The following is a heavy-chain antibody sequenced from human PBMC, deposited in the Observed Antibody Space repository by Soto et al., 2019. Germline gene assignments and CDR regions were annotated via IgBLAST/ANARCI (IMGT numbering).Heavy chain of an antibody. J-gene: IGHJ4*02. CDR2: IHYSGST. Sequence: SETLSLTCAVSVVSISSYYWSWIRQPPGKGLEWIGYIHYSGSTKFNPSLKSRVSISVDTSKSQFSLKLSSVTAADTAVYYCARVGWTTVGYYFDYWGQGALVTVSS. CDR1: VVSISSYY. CDR3: ARVGWTTVGYYFDY. V-gene: IGHV4-59*01. D-gene: IGHD4-17*01.